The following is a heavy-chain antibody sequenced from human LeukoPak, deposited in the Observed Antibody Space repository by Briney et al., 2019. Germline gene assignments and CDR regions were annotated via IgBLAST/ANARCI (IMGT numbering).Heavy chain of an antibody. J-gene: IGHJ6*02. CDR3: VKDPHYFSGLDF. V-gene: IGHV3-23*01. Sequence: GGSPRLSCSASGFTFSSNAMAWVRQAPGTGLEWVSGITYNSDKTYYADSVKGWLIISRDNSKNMVYLQMNGLRAEDTAKYYCVKDPHYFSGLDFWGQGTTVTVSS. CDR2: ITYNSDKT. CDR1: GFTFSSNA.